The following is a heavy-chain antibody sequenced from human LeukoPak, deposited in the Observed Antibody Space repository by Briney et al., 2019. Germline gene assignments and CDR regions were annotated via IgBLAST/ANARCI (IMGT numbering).Heavy chain of an antibody. J-gene: IGHJ4*02. V-gene: IGHV3-23*01. D-gene: IGHD6-13*01. CDR3: AKESSWYGIDY. CDR2: ISGSGGST. CDR1: GFTHSNYA. Sequence: GGSLTLSCPASGFTHSNYAMNWVRQAPGKGRAWVSAISGSGGSTYYADSVKGRFTISRDNSKNTLYLQMNRLRAEDTAVYFCAKESSWYGIDYWGQGTLVTVSS.